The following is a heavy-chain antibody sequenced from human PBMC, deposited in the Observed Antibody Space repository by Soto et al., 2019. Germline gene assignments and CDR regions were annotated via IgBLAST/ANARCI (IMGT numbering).Heavy chain of an antibody. Sequence: SETLSLTCTVSGGSISSYYWSWVRQPPGKGLEWIGYMYNTGSTIYNPSLKSRVTISVDTSKNQFSLKLNSVTAADTAVYYCARDLWGYCGADCYPLDVWGQGTTVT. D-gene: IGHD2-21*02. CDR1: GGSISSYY. J-gene: IGHJ6*02. CDR2: MYNTGST. CDR3: ARDLWGYCGADCYPLDV. V-gene: IGHV4-59*01.